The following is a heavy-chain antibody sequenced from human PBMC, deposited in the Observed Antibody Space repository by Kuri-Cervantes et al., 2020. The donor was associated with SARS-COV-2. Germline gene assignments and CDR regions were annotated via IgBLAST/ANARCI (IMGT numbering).Heavy chain of an antibody. CDR3: AISPSYTSGNNYYMDV. V-gene: IGHV4-30-4*01. Sequence: CTVSTGSVHTGDFYWAWLRPPPGEGLEWSAYIFYSGTTYYNPSLKSRVFISSDASKNQFSLRLSSLTAADTAMYYCAISPSYTSGNNYYMDVWGKGTTVTVSS. D-gene: IGHD3-10*01. CDR1: TGSVHTGDFY. J-gene: IGHJ6*03. CDR2: IFYSGTT.